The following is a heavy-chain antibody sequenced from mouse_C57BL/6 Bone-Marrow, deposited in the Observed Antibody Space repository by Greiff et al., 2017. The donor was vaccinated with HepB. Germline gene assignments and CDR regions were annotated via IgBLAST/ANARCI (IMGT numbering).Heavy chain of an antibody. CDR3: ARSPLTGPFDY. J-gene: IGHJ2*01. CDR2: ISNGGGST. V-gene: IGHV5-12*01. Sequence: EVMLVESGGGLVQPGGSLKLSCAASGFTFSDYYMYWVRQTPEKRLEWVAYISNGGGSTYYPDTVKGRFTISRDNAKNTLYLQMSRLKSEDTAMYYCARSPLTGPFDYWGQGTTLTVSS. D-gene: IGHD4-1*01. CDR1: GFTFSDYY.